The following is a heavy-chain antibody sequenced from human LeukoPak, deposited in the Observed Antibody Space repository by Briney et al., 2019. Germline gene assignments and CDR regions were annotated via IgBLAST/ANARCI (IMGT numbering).Heavy chain of an antibody. J-gene: IGHJ4*02. CDR3: ASRTIFGVVDY. CDR2: IYYSGST. D-gene: IGHD3-3*01. Sequence: PSQTLSLTCTVSGGSISSGDYYWSWIRQPPGKGLEWIGYIYYSGSTHYNPSLKSRVTISVDTSKNQFSLKLSSVTAADTAVYYCASRTIFGVVDYWGQGTRVTVSS. CDR1: GGSISSGDYY. V-gene: IGHV4-30-4*01.